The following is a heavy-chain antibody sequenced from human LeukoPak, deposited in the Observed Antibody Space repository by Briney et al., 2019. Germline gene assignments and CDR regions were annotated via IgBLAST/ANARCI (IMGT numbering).Heavy chain of an antibody. D-gene: IGHD3-22*01. CDR2: IYYSGST. V-gene: IGHV4-39*01. J-gene: IGHJ4*02. CDR3: SRHPYDSSGYYSCNVDY. Sequence: MPSETLSLTCSLSAGSISSSSYYWAWIRQPPGKGLEWIGSIYYSGSTYYNPSLKSRVTISVDTSKNQFSLKLSSVTAADTAVYYCSRHPYDSSGYYSCNVDYWGQGTLVTVSS. CDR1: AGSISSSSYY.